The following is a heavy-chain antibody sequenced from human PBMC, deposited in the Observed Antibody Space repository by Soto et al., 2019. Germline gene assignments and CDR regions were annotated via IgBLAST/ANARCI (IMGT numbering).Heavy chain of an antibody. J-gene: IGHJ4*02. CDR1: GFTFRNYG. D-gene: IGHD1-20*01. Sequence: GSLRLSCEGSGFTFRNYGMHWVRQAPGKGLEWVAVLSYDGSEKFYADSVKGRFTISRDNSKNTVFLEMNSLRSGDTAVYYCARDFSYKFYYFDSCGPGTLVTVSS. CDR3: ARDFSYKFYYFDS. CDR2: LSYDGSEK. V-gene: IGHV3-30*03.